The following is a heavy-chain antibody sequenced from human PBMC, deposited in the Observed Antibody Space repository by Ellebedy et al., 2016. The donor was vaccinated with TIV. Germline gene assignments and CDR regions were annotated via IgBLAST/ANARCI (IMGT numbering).Heavy chain of an antibody. CDR2: ISGSGGST. CDR1: GFTFSSYA. Sequence: GGSLRLXXAASGFTFSSYAMSWVRQAPGKGLEWVSAISGSGGSTYYADSVKGRFTISRDNSKNTLYLQMNSLRAEDTAVYYCAKSRGGVVRGVTIILGPLYFDLWGRGTLVTVSS. D-gene: IGHD3-10*01. J-gene: IGHJ2*01. V-gene: IGHV3-23*01. CDR3: AKSRGGVVRGVTIILGPLYFDL.